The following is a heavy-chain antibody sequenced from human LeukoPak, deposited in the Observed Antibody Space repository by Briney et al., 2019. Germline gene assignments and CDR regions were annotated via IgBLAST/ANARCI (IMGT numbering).Heavy chain of an antibody. Sequence: PGGSLRLSCAASGFTFSSYWMSWVRQAPGKGLEWVSYISSSGSTIYYADSVKGRFTISRDNAKNTLYLQMNSLRAEDSAVYYCVRDYSGTFDIWGHGTMVTVSS. J-gene: IGHJ3*02. V-gene: IGHV3-48*04. CDR3: VRDYSGTFDI. D-gene: IGHD2-15*01. CDR1: GFTFSSYW. CDR2: ISSSGSTI.